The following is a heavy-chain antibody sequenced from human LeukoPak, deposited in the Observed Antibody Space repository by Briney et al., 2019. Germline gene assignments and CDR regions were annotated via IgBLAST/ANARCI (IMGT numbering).Heavy chain of an antibody. CDR2: ISAYNGNT. CDR3: ARDGEYCTNGVCSQIDY. Sequence: GASVKVSCKASGYTFTSYGISWVRQAPGQGPEWMGWISAYNGNTNYAQKLQGRVTMTTDTSTSTAYMELRSLRSDDTAVYYCARDGEYCTNGVCSQIDYWGQGTLVTVSS. CDR1: GYTFTSYG. V-gene: IGHV1-18*01. J-gene: IGHJ4*02. D-gene: IGHD2-8*01.